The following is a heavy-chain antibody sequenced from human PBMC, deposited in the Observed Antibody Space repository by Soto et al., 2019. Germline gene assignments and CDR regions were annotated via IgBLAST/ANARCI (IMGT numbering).Heavy chain of an antibody. J-gene: IGHJ4*02. CDR3: ARGPGRIAVAGIDY. D-gene: IGHD6-19*01. CDR2: IIPIFGTA. CDR1: GGTFSSYA. Sequence: SVKVSCKASGGTFSSYAISWVRQAPGQGLEWMGGIIPIFGTANYAQKFQGWVTMTRDTSISTAYMELSRLRSDDTAVYYCARGPGRIAVAGIDYWGQGTLVTVSS. V-gene: IGHV1-69*05.